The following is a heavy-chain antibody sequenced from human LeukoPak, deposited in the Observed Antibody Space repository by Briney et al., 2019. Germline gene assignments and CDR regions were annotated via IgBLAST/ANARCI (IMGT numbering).Heavy chain of an antibody. CDR3: ARLTGIAMVDS. CDR1: GFTFSSHG. J-gene: IGHJ4*02. Sequence: GTSLRLSCAASGFTFSSHGMHWVRQAPAKGPEWVALMWYDGSKKYYADSVKGRFTISRDNSKNTLYLQMNSLRAEDTAVYYCARLTGIAMVDSWGQGTLVTVSS. CDR2: MWYDGSKK. D-gene: IGHD5-18*01. V-gene: IGHV3-33*01.